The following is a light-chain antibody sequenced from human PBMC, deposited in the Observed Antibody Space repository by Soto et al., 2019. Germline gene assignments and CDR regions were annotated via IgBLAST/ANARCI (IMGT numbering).Light chain of an antibody. CDR2: DVS. V-gene: IGLV2-11*01. CDR1: ITYFGTYNY. Sequence: QSALTQPRSVSGSPGQSVTIACTATITYFGTYNYVSWYQQHPGKAPKLILYDVSKRASGVPGRFSGSQSGDTASLIISGLQAEDEGDYYCCSYARSFTSVVFGGGTKLTVL. CDR3: CSYARSFTSVV. J-gene: IGLJ2*01.